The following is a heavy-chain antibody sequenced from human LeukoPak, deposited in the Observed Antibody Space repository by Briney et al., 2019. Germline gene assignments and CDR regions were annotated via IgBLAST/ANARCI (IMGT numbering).Heavy chain of an antibody. D-gene: IGHD6-19*01. Sequence: PGGSLRLSCAASGFSFSSNYMSWVRQAPGKGLEWVSLIYSGGSAYYAESVKGRFTISRDNSKNTLYLQMNSLRAEATDVYYCARADNVGKYSSGWYHFDYWGQGTLVTVSS. CDR1: GFSFSSNY. CDR3: ARADNVGKYSSGWYHFDY. CDR2: IYSGGSA. V-gene: IGHV3-53*01. J-gene: IGHJ4*02.